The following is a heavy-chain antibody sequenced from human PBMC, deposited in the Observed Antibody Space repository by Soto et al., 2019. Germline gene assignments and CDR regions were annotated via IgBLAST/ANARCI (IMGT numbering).Heavy chain of an antibody. V-gene: IGHV4-34*01. CDR2: INHSGST. D-gene: IGHD6-19*01. J-gene: IGHJ4*02. CDR3: ARAGWYRYPYYFDY. CDR1: GGSFSGYY. Sequence: SETLSLTCAVYGGSFSGYYWSWIRQPPGKGLEWIGEINHSGSTNYNPSLKSRVTISVDTSKNQFSLKLSSVTAADTAVYYCARAGWYRYPYYFDYWGQGTLVTVSS.